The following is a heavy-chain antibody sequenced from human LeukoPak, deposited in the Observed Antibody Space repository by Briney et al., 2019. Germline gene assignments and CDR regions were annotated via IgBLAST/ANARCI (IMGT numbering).Heavy chain of an antibody. V-gene: IGHV1-69*13. CDR1: GGTFSSYA. J-gene: IGHJ6*04. CDR3: ARDNRPYYYYYGMDV. D-gene: IGHD2/OR15-2a*01. CDR2: IIPIFGTA. Sequence: SVKVSCKASGGTFSSYAISWVRQAPGQGLEWMGGIIPIFGTANYAQKFQGRVTIAADESTSTAYMELSSLRSEDTAVYYCARDNRPYYYYYGMDVWGKGTTVTVSS.